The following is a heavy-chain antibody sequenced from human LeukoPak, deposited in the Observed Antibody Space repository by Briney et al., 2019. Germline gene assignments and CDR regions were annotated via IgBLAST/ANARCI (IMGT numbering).Heavy chain of an antibody. V-gene: IGHV1-69*13. J-gene: IGHJ6*03. CDR1: GGTFSSYG. CDR3: ARSYYDFTPPNYYYYYYMDV. Sequence: SVKVSCKASGGTFSSYGISWVRQAPGQGLEWMGGIIPIFGTANYAQKFQGRVTITADESTSTAYMELSSLRSEDTAVYYCARSYYDFTPPNYYYYYYMDVWGKGTTVTVSS. CDR2: IIPIFGTA. D-gene: IGHD3-3*01.